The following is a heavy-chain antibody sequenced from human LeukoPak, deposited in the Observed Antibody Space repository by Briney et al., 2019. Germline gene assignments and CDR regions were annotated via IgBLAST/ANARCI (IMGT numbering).Heavy chain of an antibody. J-gene: IGHJ4*02. CDR3: ARDRWYAATTIGEAAHHFDS. V-gene: IGHV1-18*01. CDR2: ISTYDGHT. CDR1: GYTFTSYG. D-gene: IGHD3-22*01. Sequence: ASVKVSCKASGYTFTSYGISWVRQAPGQGLEWMGWISTYDGHTNYAQKLQGRVTVTTDTSTSTAYMELRSLTSDDTAMYYCARDRWYAATTIGEAAHHFDSWGQGTLVTVSS.